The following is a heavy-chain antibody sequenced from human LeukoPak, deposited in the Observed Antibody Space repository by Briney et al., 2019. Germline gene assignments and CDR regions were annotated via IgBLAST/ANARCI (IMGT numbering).Heavy chain of an antibody. CDR1: GYTFTSYG. V-gene: IGHV1-18*01. J-gene: IGHJ3*02. CDR3: ARDLRYCSSTSCWTHDAFDI. CDR2: ISAYNGNT. Sequence: ASVKVSCKASGYTFTSYGISWVRQAPGQGLEWMGWISAYNGNTNYAQKLQGRVTMTTDTSTSTAYMELRSLRSDDTAVYYCARDLRYCSSTSCWTHDAFDIWGQGTMVTVSS. D-gene: IGHD2-2*01.